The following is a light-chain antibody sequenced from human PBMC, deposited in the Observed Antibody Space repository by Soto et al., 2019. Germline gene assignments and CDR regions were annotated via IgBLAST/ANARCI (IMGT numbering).Light chain of an antibody. CDR3: AAWEDSLNGPEVV. CDR1: SSNIGSNT. J-gene: IGLJ2*01. Sequence: QSVLTQPPSASGTPGQRVTISCSGSSSNIGSNTVNWYQQLPGTAPKLLIYSNNQRPSGVPDRFSGSKSGTSASLAISGLQSEDEADYYCAAWEDSLNGPEVVFGGGTKVTVL. V-gene: IGLV1-44*01. CDR2: SNN.